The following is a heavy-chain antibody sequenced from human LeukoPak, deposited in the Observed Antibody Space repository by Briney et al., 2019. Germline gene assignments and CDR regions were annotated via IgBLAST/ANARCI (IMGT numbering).Heavy chain of an antibody. CDR2: IYHSGST. Sequence: SETLSLTCTVSGYSISSGYYWGWIRQPPGKGLEWIGSIYHSGSTYYNPSLKSRVTISVDTSKNQFSLKLSSMTAADTAVYYCARHPSSSDAFDIWGQGTMVTVSS. V-gene: IGHV4-38-2*02. J-gene: IGHJ3*02. CDR1: GYSISSGYY. CDR3: ARHPSSSDAFDI.